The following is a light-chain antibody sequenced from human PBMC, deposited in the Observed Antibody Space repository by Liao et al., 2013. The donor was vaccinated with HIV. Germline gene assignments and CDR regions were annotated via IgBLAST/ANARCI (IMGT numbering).Light chain of an antibody. J-gene: IGLJ2*01. CDR1: KLGDKY. CDR2: QDS. CDR3: QAWASNTVI. Sequence: SYELTQPPSVSVSPGQTASITCSGDKLGDKYACWYQQKPGQSPVLVIYQDSKRPSGTPERFSGSNSGNTATLTIRGTQAVDEADYYCQAWASNTVIFGGGTKLTVL. V-gene: IGLV3-1*01.